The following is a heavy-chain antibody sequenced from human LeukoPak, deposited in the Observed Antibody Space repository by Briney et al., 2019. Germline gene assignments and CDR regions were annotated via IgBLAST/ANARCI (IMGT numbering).Heavy chain of an antibody. CDR3: ARWGHRRPYYMDV. J-gene: IGHJ6*03. CDR1: GGSFSGYY. CDR2: INHSGST. V-gene: IGHV4-34*01. D-gene: IGHD3-16*01. Sequence: SETLSLTCAVYGGSFSGYYWSWIRQPPGKGLEWIGEINHSGSTNYNPSLKSRVTISVDTSKNQFSLKLSSVTAADTAVYYCARWGHRRPYYMDVWGKGTTVTVSS.